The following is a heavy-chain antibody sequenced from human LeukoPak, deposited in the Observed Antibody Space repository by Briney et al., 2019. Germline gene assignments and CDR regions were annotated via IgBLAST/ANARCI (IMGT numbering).Heavy chain of an antibody. V-gene: IGHV4-39*07. CDR3: ARGSDTAMVPFDY. D-gene: IGHD5-18*01. CDR1: GGSISSSSYY. J-gene: IGHJ4*02. Sequence: PSETLSLTCTVSGGSISSSSYYWGWIRQPPGKGLEWIGSIYYSGSTYYNPSLKSRVTISVDRSKNQFSLKLSSVTAADTAVYYCARGSDTAMVPFDYWGQGTLVTVSS. CDR2: IYYSGST.